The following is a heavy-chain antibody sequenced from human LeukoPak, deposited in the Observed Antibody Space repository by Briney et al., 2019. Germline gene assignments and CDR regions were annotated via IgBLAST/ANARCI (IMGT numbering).Heavy chain of an antibody. CDR3: ARGRVVVVPAASSRKTHYYDYYMDV. CDR1: GYTFTSYD. D-gene: IGHD2-2*01. V-gene: IGHV1-8*01. J-gene: IGHJ6*03. Sequence: GASVKVSCKASGYTFTSYDINWVRQATGQGLEWMGWMNPNSGNTGYAQKFQGRVTMTRNTSISTAYMDLSSLRSEDTAVYYGARGRVVVVPAASSRKTHYYDYYMDVWGKGTTVTVSS. CDR2: MNPNSGNT.